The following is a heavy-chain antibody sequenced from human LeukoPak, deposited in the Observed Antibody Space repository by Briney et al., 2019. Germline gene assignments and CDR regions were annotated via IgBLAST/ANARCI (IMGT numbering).Heavy chain of an antibody. CDR2: IYTSGST. Sequence: SETPSLTCTVSGGSISSGSYYWSWIRQPAGKGLEWIGRIYTSGSTNYNPSLKSRVTISVDTSKNQFSLKLSSVTAADTAVYYCARVAWGPFDYWGQGTLVTVSS. CDR1: GGSISSGSYY. D-gene: IGHD3-16*01. J-gene: IGHJ4*02. CDR3: ARVAWGPFDY. V-gene: IGHV4-61*02.